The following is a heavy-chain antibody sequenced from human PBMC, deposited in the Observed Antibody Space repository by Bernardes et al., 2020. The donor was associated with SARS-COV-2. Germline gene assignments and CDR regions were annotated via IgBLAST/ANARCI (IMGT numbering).Heavy chain of an antibody. Sequence: ASVKVSCKASGYTFTGYYMHWVRQAPGQGLEWMGLINPNSGGTNYAQKFQGRVTMTRDTSISTAYMELSRLRSDDTAVYYCARDLGVVVPAGQPWFDPWSQGTLVTVSS. CDR2: INPNSGGT. D-gene: IGHD2-2*01. CDR3: ARDLGVVVPAGQPWFDP. V-gene: IGHV1-2*02. CDR1: GYTFTGYY. J-gene: IGHJ5*02.